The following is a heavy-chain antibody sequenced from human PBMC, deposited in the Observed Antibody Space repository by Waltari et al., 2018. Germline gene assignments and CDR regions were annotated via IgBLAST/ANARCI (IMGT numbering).Heavy chain of an antibody. CDR2: INPKSGDT. Sequence: QVQLVQSGAEMRKPGASVKVSCQPSGYTFSAYYVHWVRLAPGQGLEWMGWINPKSGDTHYAQNFQGRATMTRDTSISTVYMELSRLTSDDTAVYYCARDLMTTVTTEFYFDYWGQGTLVIISS. J-gene: IGHJ4*02. CDR3: ARDLMTTVTTEFYFDY. CDR1: GYTFSAYY. V-gene: IGHV1-2*02. D-gene: IGHD4-4*01.